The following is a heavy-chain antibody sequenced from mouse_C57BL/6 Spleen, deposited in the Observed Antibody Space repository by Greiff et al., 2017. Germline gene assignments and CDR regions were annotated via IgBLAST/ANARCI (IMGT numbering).Heavy chain of an antibody. CDR3: ARDHPSTMVDY. Sequence: DVKLQESGPGLVKPSPSLSLTCSVTGYSITSGYYWNWIRQFPGNKLEWMGYISYDGSNNYNPSLKNRISITRDTSKNQFFLKLNSVTTEDTATYYCARDHPSTMVDYWGQGTTLTVSS. CDR1: GYSITSGYY. CDR2: ISYDGSN. J-gene: IGHJ2*01. V-gene: IGHV3-6*01. D-gene: IGHD2-13*01.